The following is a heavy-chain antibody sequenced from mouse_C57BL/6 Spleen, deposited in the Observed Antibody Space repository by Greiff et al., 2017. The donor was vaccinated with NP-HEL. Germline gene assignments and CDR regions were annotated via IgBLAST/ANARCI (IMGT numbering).Heavy chain of an antibody. J-gene: IGHJ1*03. Sequence: EVKLEESGPGLVKPSQSLSLTCSVTGYSITSGYYWNWIRQFPGNKLEWMGYISYDGSNNYNPSLKNRISITRDTSKNQFFLKLNSVTTEDTATYYCARDGGNSQGYFDVWGTGTTVTVSS. V-gene: IGHV3-6*01. D-gene: IGHD2-1*01. CDR1: GYSITSGYY. CDR2: ISYDGSN. CDR3: ARDGGNSQGYFDV.